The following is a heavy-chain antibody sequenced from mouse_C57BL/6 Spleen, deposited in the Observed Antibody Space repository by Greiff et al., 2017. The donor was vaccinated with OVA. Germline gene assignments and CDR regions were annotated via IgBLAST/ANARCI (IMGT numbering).Heavy chain of an antibody. CDR1: GYTFTDYY. CDR2: INPNNGGT. V-gene: IGHV1-26*01. J-gene: IGHJ2*01. Sequence: VQLQQSGPELVKPGASVKISCKASGYTFTDYYMNWVKQSHGKSLEWIGDINPNNGGTSYNQKFKGKATLTVDKSSSTAYMELRSLTSEDSAVYYCARKAGSSYNYFDYWGQGTTLTVSS. D-gene: IGHD1-1*01. CDR3: ARKAGSSYNYFDY.